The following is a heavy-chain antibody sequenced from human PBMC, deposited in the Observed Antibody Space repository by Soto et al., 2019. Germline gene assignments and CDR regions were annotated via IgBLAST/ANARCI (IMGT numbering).Heavy chain of an antibody. D-gene: IGHD5-18*01. CDR1: GGSISSGDYY. CDR2: IYYSGST. CDR3: ASHNRYGYYFDY. J-gene: IGHJ4*02. Sequence: SETLSLTCTVSGGSISSGDYYWSWIRQPPGKGLEWIGYIYYSGSTYYNPFLKSRVTISVDTSKNQFSLKLSSVTAADTAVYYCASHNRYGYYFDYWGQGTLVTVSS. V-gene: IGHV4-30-4*01.